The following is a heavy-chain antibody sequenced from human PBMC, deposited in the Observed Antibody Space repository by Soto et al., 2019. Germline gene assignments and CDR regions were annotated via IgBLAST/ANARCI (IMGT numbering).Heavy chain of an antibody. CDR2: ISYDATYK. CDR1: GFTFSNFV. J-gene: IGHJ4*02. CDR3: ATDHEFGITGRGHWN. Sequence: QVQLVESGGGAVKPGRALRLSCAASGFTFSNFVMHWVRQAPGKGLEWVAVISYDATYKYYADSVKGRFTISRDNFNNKLYLQINSLRTEDTAVYYCATDHEFGITGRGHWNWGQGTLVSVSS. V-gene: IGHV3-30-3*01. D-gene: IGHD6-6*01.